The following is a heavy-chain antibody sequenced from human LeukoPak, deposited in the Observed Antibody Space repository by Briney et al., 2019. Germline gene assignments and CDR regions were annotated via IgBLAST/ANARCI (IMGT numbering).Heavy chain of an antibody. CDR1: GYTFTSHY. J-gene: IGHJ4*02. V-gene: IGHV1-46*01. CDR3: ARAAMWYGGSEY. Sequence: ASVKVSCKASGYTFTSHYIHWVRQAPGQGPEWMGAIIPTGDSSSDTQKFRGRVTMTTDTSTTTVYMELSSLRSEDTAVYYCARAAMWYGGSEYWGQGTLVTVSS. CDR2: IIPTGDSS. D-gene: IGHD4-23*01.